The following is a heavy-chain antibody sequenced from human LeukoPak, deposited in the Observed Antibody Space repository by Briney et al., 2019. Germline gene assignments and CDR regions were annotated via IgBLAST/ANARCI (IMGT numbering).Heavy chain of an antibody. CDR1: GYSFTIYW. D-gene: IGHD5-24*01. CDR3: ARAPAMATIYFDY. CDR2: IYPGDSDT. J-gene: IGHJ4*02. Sequence: GESLKICCKGSGYSFTIYWIGWVRQMPGKGLEWMGIIYPGDSDTRYSPSFQGQVTISADKSISTAYLQWSSLKASDTAMYYCARAPAMATIYFDYWGQGTLGTVSS. V-gene: IGHV5-51*01.